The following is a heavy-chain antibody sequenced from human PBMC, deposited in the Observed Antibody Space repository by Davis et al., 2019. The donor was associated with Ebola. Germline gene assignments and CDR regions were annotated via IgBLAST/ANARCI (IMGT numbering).Heavy chain of an antibody. Sequence: SVTVSCKASGGTFSSYAISWVRQAPGQGLEWMGGIIPILGIANYAQKFQGRVTITADKSTSTAYMELSSLRSEDTAMYYCASSIAVAGPAVHVMDVWGQGTTVTVSS. J-gene: IGHJ6*02. CDR1: GGTFSSYA. CDR3: ASSIAVAGPAVHVMDV. CDR2: IIPILGIA. V-gene: IGHV1-69*10. D-gene: IGHD6-19*01.